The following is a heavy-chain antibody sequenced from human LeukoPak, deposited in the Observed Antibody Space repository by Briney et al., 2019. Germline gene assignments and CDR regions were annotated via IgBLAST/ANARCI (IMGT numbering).Heavy chain of an antibody. Sequence: GGSLRLSCAASGFTFSTYGMHWVRQAPGKRLEWVAFIPYDGSNKYYADSVKGRFTISRDISKNALYLQMNSLRAEDTAVYYCSPLAYCGGDCYLWGQGTLVTVSS. V-gene: IGHV3-30*02. CDR1: GFTFSTYG. J-gene: IGHJ4*02. CDR3: SPLAYCGGDCYL. CDR2: IPYDGSNK. D-gene: IGHD2-21*02.